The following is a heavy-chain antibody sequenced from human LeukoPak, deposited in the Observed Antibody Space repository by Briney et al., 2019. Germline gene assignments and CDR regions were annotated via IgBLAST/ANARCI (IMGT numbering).Heavy chain of an antibody. CDR2: IYYSGST. CDR3: ARDLTVESGSFDP. J-gene: IGHJ5*02. CDR1: GGSISSGDYY. Sequence: SETLSLTCTVSGGSISSGDYYWSWIRQPPGKGLEWIGYIYYSGSTYYNPSLKSRVTISVDTSKNQFSLKLSSVTAADTAVYYCARDLTVESGSFDPWGQGTLVTVSS. D-gene: IGHD3-10*01. V-gene: IGHV4-30-4*01.